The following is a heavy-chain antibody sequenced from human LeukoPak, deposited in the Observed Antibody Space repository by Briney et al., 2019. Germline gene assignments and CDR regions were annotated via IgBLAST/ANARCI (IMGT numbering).Heavy chain of an antibody. CDR1: GYTFTSYD. V-gene: IGHV1-8*01. Sequence: GASLTVSCKASGYTFTSYDINWVRQAPGQGLEWMGWMNANSGNTDYAQTLQGRVTMTSNTSTNTAYMELSSLRSDDTAVYYCARNRMSPTRLFDTWGQGTLVTVSS. D-gene: IGHD2-15*01. CDR2: MNANSGNT. J-gene: IGHJ5*02. CDR3: ARNRMSPTRLFDT.